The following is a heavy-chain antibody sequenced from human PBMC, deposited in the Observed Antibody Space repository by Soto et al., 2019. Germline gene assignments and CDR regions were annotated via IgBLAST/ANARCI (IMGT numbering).Heavy chain of an antibody. CDR1: GGSINSGGYY. CDR3: ARVSTLGYCSGGSFYRIDS. D-gene: IGHD2-15*01. J-gene: IGHJ4*02. V-gene: IGHV4-31*03. CDR2: IYYSGNT. Sequence: SETLSLTCTVSGGSINSGGYYWSWIRQHPGKGLEWIGCIYYSGNTYYNPSLKSRVTISVDTSMNQFSLKLSSVTAADTAVYYCARVSTLGYCSGGSFYRIDSWGQGTLVTVCS.